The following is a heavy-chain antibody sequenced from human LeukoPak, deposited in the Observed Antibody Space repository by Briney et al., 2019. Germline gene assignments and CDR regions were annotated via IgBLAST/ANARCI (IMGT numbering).Heavy chain of an antibody. V-gene: IGHV3-7*04. CDR2: IKQDGSEK. CDR1: GFTFSSFW. J-gene: IGHJ4*02. Sequence: PGGSLRLSCAASGFTFSSFWMSWVRQAPGKGLEWVANIKQDGSEKYYVDSVKGRFTISKDNAKKSVSLQMNGLRAEDTAVYYCARDGGGWTFFDYWGQRTLVIVCS. CDR3: ARDGGGWTFFDY. D-gene: IGHD6-19*01.